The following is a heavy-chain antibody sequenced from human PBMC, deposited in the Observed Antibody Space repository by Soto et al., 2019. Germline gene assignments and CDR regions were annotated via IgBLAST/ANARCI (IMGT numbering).Heavy chain of an antibody. V-gene: IGHV5-51*01. CDR3: DRRDSSGFPDY. J-gene: IGHJ4*02. CDR2: IHPGDSDS. D-gene: IGHD3-22*01. CDR1: GYSFNNNW. Sequence: GESLKISCKASGYSFNNNWIGWVRQMPGKGLEWMGIIHPGDSDSRYSPSFQGQVTMSVDKSINTAYLQWSSLKASDTAMYYCDRRDSSGFPDYWGQGTLVTVSS.